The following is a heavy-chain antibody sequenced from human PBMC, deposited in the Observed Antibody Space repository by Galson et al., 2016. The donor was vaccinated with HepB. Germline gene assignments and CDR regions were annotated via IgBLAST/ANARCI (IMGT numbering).Heavy chain of an antibody. CDR2: ISSASNSI. V-gene: IGHV3-48*02. D-gene: IGHD6-13*01. CDR1: VSTFSSFS. Sequence: SLRLSCAVSVSTFSSFSMNWVRQAPGKGLEWLSYISSASNSIFYADSVKGRFTISRDNAKNSLYPQMNSLRDEDTAVYYCAAGIAAATVPYWGRGTLVTVSS. CDR3: AAGIAAATVPY. J-gene: IGHJ4*02.